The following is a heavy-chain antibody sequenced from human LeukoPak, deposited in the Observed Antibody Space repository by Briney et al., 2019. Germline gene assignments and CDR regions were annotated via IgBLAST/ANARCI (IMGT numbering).Heavy chain of an antibody. CDR3: AKDRLCGSDAFDI. CDR2: ISGSGGST. D-gene: IGHD5-12*01. V-gene: IGHV3-23*01. Sequence: GGSLRLSCAASGFTFSSYAMSWVRQAPGKGLEWVSAISGSGGSTYYADSVKGRFTISRGNSKNTLYLQMNSLRAEDTAVYYCAKDRLCGSDAFDIWGQGTMVTVSS. CDR1: GFTFSSYA. J-gene: IGHJ3*02.